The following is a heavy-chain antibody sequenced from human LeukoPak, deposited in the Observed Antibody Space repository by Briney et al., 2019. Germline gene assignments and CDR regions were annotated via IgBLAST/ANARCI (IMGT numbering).Heavy chain of an antibody. J-gene: IGHJ6*02. D-gene: IGHD6-13*01. CDR1: GGSISSSSYY. CDR2: IYYSGST. CDR3: AREGAAAGYRYYYYGMDV. V-gene: IGHV4-39*07. Sequence: SETLSLTCTVPGGSISSSSYYWGWIRQPPGKGLEWIGSIYYSGSTYYNPSLKSRVTISVDTSKNQFSLKLSSVTAADTAVYYCAREGAAAGYRYYYYGMDVWGQGTTVTVSS.